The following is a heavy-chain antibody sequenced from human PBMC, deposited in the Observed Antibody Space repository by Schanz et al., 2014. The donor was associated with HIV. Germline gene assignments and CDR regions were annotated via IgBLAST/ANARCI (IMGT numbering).Heavy chain of an antibody. J-gene: IGHJ4*02. CDR1: GFTFSSYG. CDR3: AKGFSGYYSEDYFDY. CDR2: ISYDGSNK. Sequence: QVQLVESGGGVVQPGRSLRLSCAASGFTFSSYGMHWVRQAPGKGLEWVSVISYDGSNKYYADSVKGRFTISRDNSKNALYLQVNSLGAEDTAVYYCAKGFSGYYSEDYFDYWGQGTLVTVSS. V-gene: IGHV3-30*18. D-gene: IGHD3-22*01.